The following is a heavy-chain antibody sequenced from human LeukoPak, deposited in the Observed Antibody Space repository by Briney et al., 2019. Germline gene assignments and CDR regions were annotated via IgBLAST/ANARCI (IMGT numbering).Heavy chain of an antibody. CDR2: ISGSGGST. CDR1: GFTFSSYA. J-gene: IGHJ4*02. CDR3: ARAGSSSPYYFDY. V-gene: IGHV3-23*01. D-gene: IGHD6-6*01. Sequence: GSLRLSCAASGFTFSSYAMSWVRQAPGKGLEWVSAISGSGGSTYYADSVKGRFTISRDNSKNTLYLQMNSLRAEDTAVYYCARAGSSSPYYFDYWGQGTLVTVSS.